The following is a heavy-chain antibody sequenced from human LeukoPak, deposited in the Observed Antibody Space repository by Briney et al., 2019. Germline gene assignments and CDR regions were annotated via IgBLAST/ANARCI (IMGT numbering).Heavy chain of an antibody. CDR2: ISWNSGSI. CDR3: AKGKYDFWSGMDV. V-gene: IGHV3-9*01. D-gene: IGHD3-3*01. Sequence: GRSLRLSCAASGFTFDDYAMHWVRQAPGKGLEWGSGISWNSGSIGYADSVKGRFTISRDNAKNSLYLQMNSLRAEDTALYYCAKGKYDFWSGMDVWGKGTTVTVSS. CDR1: GFTFDDYA. J-gene: IGHJ6*04.